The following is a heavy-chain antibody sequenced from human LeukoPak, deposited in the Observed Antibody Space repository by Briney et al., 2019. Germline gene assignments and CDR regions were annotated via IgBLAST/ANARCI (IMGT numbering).Heavy chain of an antibody. CDR1: GGSISSSSFY. CDR3: AHFRGGAFDF. D-gene: IGHD3-16*01. CDR2: IYYSGST. Sequence: PSETLSPTCTVSGGSISSSSFYWGWIRQPPGKGLEWIGSIYYSGSTYYNPSLKSRVTISVDTSKNEFSLRLSSVTAADTAVYYCAHFRGGAFDFWGRGTMVTVSS. V-gene: IGHV4-39*01. J-gene: IGHJ3*01.